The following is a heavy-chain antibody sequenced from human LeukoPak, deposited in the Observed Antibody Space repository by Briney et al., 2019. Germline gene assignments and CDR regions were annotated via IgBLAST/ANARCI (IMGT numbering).Heavy chain of an antibody. V-gene: IGHV1-46*01. D-gene: IGHD2-15*01. Sequence: ASVKVSCKASGYTFTSYYMHWVRQAPGQGLEWMGIINPSGGSTSYAQKFQGRVTMTRDMSTSTVYMELSSLRSEDTAVYYCARDATSTRCSGGSCYPRAPGAFDIWGQGTMVTVSS. CDR2: INPSGGST. CDR1: GYTFTSYY. CDR3: ARDATSTRCSGGSCYPRAPGAFDI. J-gene: IGHJ3*02.